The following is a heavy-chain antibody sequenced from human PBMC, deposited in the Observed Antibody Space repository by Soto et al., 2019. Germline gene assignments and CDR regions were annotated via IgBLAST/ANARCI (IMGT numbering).Heavy chain of an antibody. CDR3: ARYSAASGTYYFDY. D-gene: IGHD6-13*01. Sequence: SETLSLTCAVSGDSIMGTHWWSWVRRPPGKGLEFIGETHHSRGTNYNPSLRSRVTMSLDKSKNQLSLILYSVTAADTGVYYCARYSAASGTYYFDYWGQGTLVTVSS. V-gene: IGHV4-4*02. CDR2: THHSRGT. CDR1: GDSIMGTHW. J-gene: IGHJ4*01.